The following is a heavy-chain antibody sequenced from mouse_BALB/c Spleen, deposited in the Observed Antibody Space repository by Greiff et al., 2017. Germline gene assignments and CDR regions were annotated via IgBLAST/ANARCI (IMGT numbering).Heavy chain of an antibody. Sequence: EVQLQQSGAELVRSGASVKLSCTASGFNIKDYYMHWVKQRPEQGLEWIGRIDPANGNTKYDPKFQGKATITADTSSNTAYLQLSSLTSEDTAVYYCARTYYYGSSYVYWGQGTTLTVSS. CDR2: IDPANGNT. D-gene: IGHD1-1*01. CDR3: ARTYYYGSSYVY. V-gene: IGHV14-3*02. CDR1: GFNIKDYY. J-gene: IGHJ2*01.